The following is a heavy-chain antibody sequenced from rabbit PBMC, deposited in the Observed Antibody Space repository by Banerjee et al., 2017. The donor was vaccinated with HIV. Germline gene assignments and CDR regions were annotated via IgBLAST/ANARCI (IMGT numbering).Heavy chain of an antibody. CDR1: GFSLSSYW. Sequence: QEQLVESGGGLVQPEGSLTLTCKASGFSLSSYWMGWVRQAPGKGLEYIGYIDYYGDTYYASWVNGRFTISSDNAQNTVDLQLNSLTVADTATYFCVRRNSYYNLWGQGTLVTVS. D-gene: IGHD4-1*01. CDR3: VRRNSYYNL. V-gene: IGHV1S8*01. J-gene: IGHJ4*01. CDR2: IDYYGDT.